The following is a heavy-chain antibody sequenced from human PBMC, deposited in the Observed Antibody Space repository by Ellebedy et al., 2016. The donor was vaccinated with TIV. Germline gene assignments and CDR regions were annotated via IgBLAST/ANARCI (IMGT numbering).Heavy chain of an antibody. CDR1: GGSMSSGGYS. CDR2: IYHSGST. V-gene: IGHV4-30-2*06. D-gene: IGHD7-27*01. J-gene: IGHJ4*02. CDR3: ARENLIGALDY. Sequence: SETLSLTXDVSGGSMSSGGYSWNWIRQSPGKGLEWIGYIYHSGSTFYNPSLKSRVTMSVDRSKKQFSPDLKSVTAADTAVYYCARENLIGALDYWGQGALVTVSS.